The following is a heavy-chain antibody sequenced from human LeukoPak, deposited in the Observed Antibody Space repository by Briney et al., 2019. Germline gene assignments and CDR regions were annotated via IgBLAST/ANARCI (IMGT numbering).Heavy chain of an antibody. CDR2: ISGSGGST. Sequence: SGGSLRLSCVASGFTFTNAWLSWVRQAPGKGLEWVSAISGSGGSTYYADSVKGRFTISRDNSKNTLYLQMNSLRAEDTAVYYCAKQTNLVVVAATHFDYWGQGTPVTVSS. J-gene: IGHJ4*02. V-gene: IGHV3-23*01. CDR1: GFTFTNAW. D-gene: IGHD2-15*01. CDR3: AKQTNLVVVAATHFDY.